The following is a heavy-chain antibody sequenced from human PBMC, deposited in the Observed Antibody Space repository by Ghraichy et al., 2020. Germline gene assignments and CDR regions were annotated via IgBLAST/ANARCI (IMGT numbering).Heavy chain of an antibody. CDR3: AREGADYDFWSGYYFPLPYAFDI. V-gene: IGHV4-34*01. Sequence: SETLSLTCAVYGGSFSGYYWSWIRQPPGKGLEWIGEINHSGSTNYNPSLKSRVTISVDTSKNQFSLKLSSVTAADTAVYYCAREGADYDFWSGYYFPLPYAFDIWGQGTMVTVSS. J-gene: IGHJ3*02. CDR2: INHSGST. CDR1: GGSFSGYY. D-gene: IGHD3-3*01.